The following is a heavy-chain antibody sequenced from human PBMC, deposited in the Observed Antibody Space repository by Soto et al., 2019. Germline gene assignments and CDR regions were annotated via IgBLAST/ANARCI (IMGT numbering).Heavy chain of an antibody. CDR2: ISGSGGST. J-gene: IGHJ6*02. Sequence: SLRLSCAASGFTFSSYAMSWVRQAPGKGLEWVSAISGSGGSTYYADSVKGRFTISRDNSKNTLYLQMNSLRAEDTAVYYCAFTYYDFWSGYYPYGMDVWGQGTTVTVSS. V-gene: IGHV3-23*01. D-gene: IGHD3-3*01. CDR3: AFTYYDFWSGYYPYGMDV. CDR1: GFTFSSYA.